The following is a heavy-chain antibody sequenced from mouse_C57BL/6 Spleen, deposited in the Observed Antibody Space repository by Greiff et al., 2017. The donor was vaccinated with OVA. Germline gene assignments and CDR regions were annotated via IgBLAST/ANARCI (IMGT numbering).Heavy chain of an antibody. CDR2: INPNNGGT. J-gene: IGHJ2*01. D-gene: IGHD2-2*01. CDR3: ERGVNVDY. Sequence: VQLQQSGPELVKPGASVKISCKASGYTFTDYYMNWVKQSHGKSLEWIGDINPNNGGTSYNQKFKGKATLTVDKSSSTAYMELRSLTSEDSAVYYCERGVNVDYWGKGPTLTVSS. V-gene: IGHV1-26*01. CDR1: GYTFTDYY.